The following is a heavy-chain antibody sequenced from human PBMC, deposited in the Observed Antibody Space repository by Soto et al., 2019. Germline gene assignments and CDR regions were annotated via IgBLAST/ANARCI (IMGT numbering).Heavy chain of an antibody. CDR2: INPNGGT. Sequence: ASVKVSCKASGYTLTDNYMHWVREAPGQGLEWMGWINPNGGTNYAQKFQGRVTMTRDASISTAYMELSRLRSDDTAVYYCARDGGMVATSLFDYWGQGTLVTVSS. CDR3: ARDGGMVATSLFDY. V-gene: IGHV1-2*02. J-gene: IGHJ4*02. D-gene: IGHD5-12*01. CDR1: GYTLTDNY.